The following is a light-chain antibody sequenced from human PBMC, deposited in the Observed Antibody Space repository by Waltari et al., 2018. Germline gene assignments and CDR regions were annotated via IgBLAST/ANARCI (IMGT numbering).Light chain of an antibody. J-gene: IGKJ2*01. CDR3: MQGTHFPYT. V-gene: IGKV2-30*02. Sequence: DVVMTQSPLSLPITPGQPASMTCRSSQSLLHTNGKTYLSWFLQKPGQPPRRLIYKVSNRDSGVPDRFSGSGAGTDFTLKISRVGTEDVGVYYCMQGTHFPYTFGQGTKVEIK. CDR1: QSLLHTNGKTY. CDR2: KVS.